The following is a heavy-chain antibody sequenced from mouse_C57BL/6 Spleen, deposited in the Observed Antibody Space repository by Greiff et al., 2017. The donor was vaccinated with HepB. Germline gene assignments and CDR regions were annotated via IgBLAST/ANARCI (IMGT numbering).Heavy chain of an antibody. CDR1: GYTFTDYN. CDR3: ARWGSSDRFAY. J-gene: IGHJ3*01. CDR2: INPNNGGT. Sequence: EVQLQQSGPELVKPGASVKIPCKASGYTFTDYNMDWVKQSHGKSLEWIGDINPNNGGTIYNQKFKGKATLTVDMSSSTAYMELRSLTSEDTAVYYCARWGSSDRFAYWGQGTLVTVSA. V-gene: IGHV1-18*01. D-gene: IGHD1-1*01.